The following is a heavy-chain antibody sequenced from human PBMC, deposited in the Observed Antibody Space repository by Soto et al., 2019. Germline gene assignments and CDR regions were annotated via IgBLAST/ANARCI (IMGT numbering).Heavy chain of an antibody. Sequence: SETLSLTCAVYGGSFSGYYWSWIRQPPGKGLEWIGEINHSGSTNYNPSLKSRVTISVDTSKNQFSLKLSSVTAADTAVYYCARTVMWRLAKLPLDYWGQGTLVTVSS. J-gene: IGHJ4*02. V-gene: IGHV4-34*01. CDR2: INHSGST. D-gene: IGHD1-7*01. CDR3: ARTVMWRLAKLPLDY. CDR1: GGSFSGYY.